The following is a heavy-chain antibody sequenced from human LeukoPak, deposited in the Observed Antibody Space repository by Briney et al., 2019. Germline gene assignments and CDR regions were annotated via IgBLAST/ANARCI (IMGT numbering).Heavy chain of an antibody. CDR2: IYSGGST. D-gene: IGHD3-16*01. Sequence: AGGSLRLSCAASGFTVSSNYMSWVRQAPGKGLEWVSVIYSGGSTYYADSVKGRFTISRDNSKNTLYLQMNSLRAEDTAVYYCATTPIGYNYYYMGVWGKGTTVTVSS. J-gene: IGHJ6*03. CDR3: ATTPIGYNYYYMGV. CDR1: GFTVSSNY. V-gene: IGHV3-53*01.